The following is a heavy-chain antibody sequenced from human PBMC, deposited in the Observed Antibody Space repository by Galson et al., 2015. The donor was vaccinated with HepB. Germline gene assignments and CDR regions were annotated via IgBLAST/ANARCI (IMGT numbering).Heavy chain of an antibody. CDR3: ARRLTGTTGGMDV. CDR1: GYTFTSYY. D-gene: IGHD1-20*01. Sequence: SVKVSCKASGYTFTSYYIHWVRQAPGQGLEWMGIINRSGGSTSYAQKFQGRATMTRDTSTSTVYMELSSLRSEDTAVYYCARRLTGTTGGMDVWGQGTTVTVSS. CDR2: INRSGGST. J-gene: IGHJ6*02. V-gene: IGHV1-46*01.